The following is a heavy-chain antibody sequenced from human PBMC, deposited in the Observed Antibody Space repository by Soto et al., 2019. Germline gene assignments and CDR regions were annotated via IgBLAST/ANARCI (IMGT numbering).Heavy chain of an antibody. J-gene: IGHJ6*02. D-gene: IGHD3-3*01. CDR2: IIPIFGTA. CDR1: GGTFSSYA. V-gene: IGHV1-69*13. CDR3: ARDHYGIGFLEWLLSQSTYYYGMDV. Sequence: SVKVSCKASGGTFSSYAISWVRQAPGQGLEWMGGIIPIFGTANYAQKFQGRVTITADESTSTAYMELSSLRSEDTAVYYCARDHYGIGFLEWLLSQSTYYYGMDVWGQGTTVTVSS.